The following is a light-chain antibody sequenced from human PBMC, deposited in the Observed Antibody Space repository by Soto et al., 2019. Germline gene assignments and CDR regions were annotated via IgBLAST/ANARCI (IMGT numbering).Light chain of an antibody. Sequence: EIVMTQSPPTLSVSPGEIATLSFSASQSISNNLAWYQQRPGQAPRLLIYGTSTRATGIPARFSGRGSGTEFTLTISSLQSEDFAIYYCQQYNKWPPITFGQGTRLEI. CDR3: QQYNKWPPIT. J-gene: IGKJ5*01. V-gene: IGKV3-15*01. CDR2: GTS. CDR1: QSISNN.